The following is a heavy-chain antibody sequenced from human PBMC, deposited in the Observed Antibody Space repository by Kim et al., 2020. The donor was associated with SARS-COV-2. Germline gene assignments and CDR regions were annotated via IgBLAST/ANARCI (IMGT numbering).Heavy chain of an antibody. D-gene: IGHD3-10*01. V-gene: IGHV3-53*01. CDR3: AREGVRGVINY. CDR2: IYSGGST. J-gene: IGHJ4*02. Sequence: GGSLRLSCAASGFTVSSNYMSWVRQAPGKGLEWVSVIYSGGSTYYADSVKGRITISRDNSKNTQYLQMNSLRAEDTAVYYCAREGVRGVINYWGQGTLVTVSS. CDR1: GFTVSSNY.